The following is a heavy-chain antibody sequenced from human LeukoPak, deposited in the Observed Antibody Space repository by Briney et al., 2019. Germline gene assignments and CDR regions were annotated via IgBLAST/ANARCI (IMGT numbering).Heavy chain of an antibody. CDR3: ARHVYSSGWSGGWFDP. CDR2: IYYSGST. Sequence: SETLSLTCTVSGGSISSYYWSWIRQPPGKGLGWIGYIYYSGSTNYNPSLKSRVTISVDTSKNQFSLKLSSVTAADTAVYYCARHVYSSGWSGGWFDPWGQGTLVTVSS. J-gene: IGHJ5*02. CDR1: GGSISSYY. V-gene: IGHV4-59*08. D-gene: IGHD6-19*01.